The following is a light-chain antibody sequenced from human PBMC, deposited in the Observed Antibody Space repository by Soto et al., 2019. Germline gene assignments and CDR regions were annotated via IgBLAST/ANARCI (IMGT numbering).Light chain of an antibody. CDR1: SSNIGGNS. J-gene: IGLJ1*01. Sequence: QSVMTQPPSVSAAPGQKVTISFSGSSSNIGGNSVSWYQQLPGTAPKLLIYDDNKRPSGIPDRFSGSKSGTSATLGITGFQTGDEADYYCGSWDNSLSAYVFGTGTKLTVL. CDR2: DDN. CDR3: GSWDNSLSAYV. V-gene: IGLV1-51*01.